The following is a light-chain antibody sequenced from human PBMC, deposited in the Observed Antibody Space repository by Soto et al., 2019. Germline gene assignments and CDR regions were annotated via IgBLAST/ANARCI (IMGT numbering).Light chain of an antibody. Sequence: DIQLTQSPSFLSASVGDRVTITCRASQGISNYLAWYQQKAGKAPKLLIHTASTLQNGVPSRFSGSVSGTEFTLTISSLQPEDLATYYCQHRHSYPLTFGGGTKVEIK. J-gene: IGKJ4*01. CDR3: QHRHSYPLT. CDR1: QGISNY. V-gene: IGKV1-9*01. CDR2: TAS.